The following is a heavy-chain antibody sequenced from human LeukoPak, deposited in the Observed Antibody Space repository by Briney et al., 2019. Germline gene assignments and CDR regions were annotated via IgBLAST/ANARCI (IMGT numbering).Heavy chain of an antibody. CDR2: INHSGST. Sequence: PSETLSLTCAVYGGSFSGYYWSWIRQPPGKGLEWIGEINHSGSTNYNPSLKSRVTISVDTSKNQFSLKLSSVTAADTAVYYCARHSKYCSSTSCSPPDYFDYWGQGTLVTVSS. CDR1: GGSFSGYY. J-gene: IGHJ4*02. CDR3: ARHSKYCSSTSCSPPDYFDY. V-gene: IGHV4-34*01. D-gene: IGHD2-2*01.